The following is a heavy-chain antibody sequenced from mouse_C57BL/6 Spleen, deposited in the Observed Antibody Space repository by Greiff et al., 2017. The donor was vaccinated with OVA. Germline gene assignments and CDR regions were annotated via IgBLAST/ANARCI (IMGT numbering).Heavy chain of an antibody. CDR2: IDPSDSYT. V-gene: IGHV1-69*01. Sequence: QVHVKQPGAELVMPGASVKLSCKASGYTFTSYWMHWVKQRPGQGLEWIGEIDPSDSYTNYNQKFKGKSTLTVDKSSSTAYMQLSSLTSEDSAVYYCARGGYPDYWGQGTTLTVSS. J-gene: IGHJ2*01. CDR3: ARGGYPDY. D-gene: IGHD2-2*01. CDR1: GYTFTSYW.